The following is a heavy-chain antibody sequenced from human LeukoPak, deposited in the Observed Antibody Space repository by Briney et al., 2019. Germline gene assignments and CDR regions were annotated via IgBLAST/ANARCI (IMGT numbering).Heavy chain of an antibody. Sequence: SETLSLTCTVSGGSISSYYWSWIRQPPGKGLEWIGYIYYGGSTNYNPSLKSRVTISVDTSKNQFSLKLSSVTAADTAVCYCARDRCSGGSCYSDYWGQGTLVTVSS. CDR1: GGSISSYY. V-gene: IGHV4-59*01. J-gene: IGHJ4*02. D-gene: IGHD2-15*01. CDR3: ARDRCSGGSCYSDY. CDR2: IYYGGST.